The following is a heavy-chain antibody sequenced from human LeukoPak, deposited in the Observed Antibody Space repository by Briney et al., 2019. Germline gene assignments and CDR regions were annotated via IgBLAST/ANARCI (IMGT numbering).Heavy chain of an antibody. CDR3: ARVPPSSGWFDP. CDR1: GGSISSYY. D-gene: IGHD3-10*01. Sequence: SETLSLTCTVSGGSISSYYWSWIRQPPGKGLEWIGYIYYSGSTNYNPSLKSRVTISVDTSKNQFSLKLSSVTAADTAVYYCARVPPSSGWFDPWGQGTLVTVSS. CDR2: IYYSGST. J-gene: IGHJ5*02. V-gene: IGHV4-59*01.